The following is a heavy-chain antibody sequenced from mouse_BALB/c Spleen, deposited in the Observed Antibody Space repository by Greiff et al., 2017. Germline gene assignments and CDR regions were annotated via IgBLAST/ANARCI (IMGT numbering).Heavy chain of an antibody. V-gene: IGHV5-4*02. CDR3: ARGGLRAWFAD. D-gene: IGHD2-12*01. CDR2: ISDGGSYT. Sequence: EVKLMESGGGLVKPGGSLKLSCAASGFTFSDYYMYWVRQTPEKRLEWVATISDGGSYTYYPDSVKGRFTISRDNAKNNLYLQMSSLKSEDTAMYYCARGGLRAWFADWGQGTLVTVSA. J-gene: IGHJ3*01. CDR1: GFTFSDYY.